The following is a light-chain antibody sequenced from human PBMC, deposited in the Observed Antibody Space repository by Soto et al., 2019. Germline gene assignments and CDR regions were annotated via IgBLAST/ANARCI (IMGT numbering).Light chain of an antibody. CDR2: DAS. CDR1: ESVSRY. Sequence: EIFLTQSPATLSLSPGETATLSCRASESVSRYLAWYQQKPGQAPRLLIYDASNRATGIPTRFSGSGSGTDFTLTISSLEPDDFAVYYCQQRSRTFGGGTKVEI. J-gene: IGKJ4*01. CDR3: QQRSRT. V-gene: IGKV3-11*01.